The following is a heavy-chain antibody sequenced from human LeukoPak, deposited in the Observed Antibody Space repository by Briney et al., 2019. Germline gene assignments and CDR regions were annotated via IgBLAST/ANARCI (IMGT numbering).Heavy chain of an antibody. CDR1: GDSISSYY. Sequence: PSETLSLTCTVSGDSISSYYWSWIRQPPGKGLEWIGYIYYSGSTNYNPSLKSRVTISVDTSKNQFSLKLSSVTAADTAVYYCARVRNGVSMPSFDYWGQGTLVTVSS. V-gene: IGHV4-59*01. D-gene: IGHD2-2*01. CDR3: ARVRNGVSMPSFDY. CDR2: IYYSGST. J-gene: IGHJ4*02.